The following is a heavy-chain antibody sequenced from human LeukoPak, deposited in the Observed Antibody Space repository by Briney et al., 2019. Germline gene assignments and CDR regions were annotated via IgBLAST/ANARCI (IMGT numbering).Heavy chain of an antibody. Sequence: GGSLRLSCAASGFTFSSYAMHWVRQAPGKGLEWVAVISYDGSNKYYADSVKGRFTISRDNSKNTLYLQMNSLRAEDTAVYYRAKGSSSGWYLYYFDYWGQGTLVTVSS. CDR1: GFTFSSYA. CDR3: AKGSSSGWYLYYFDY. J-gene: IGHJ4*02. V-gene: IGHV3-30-3*01. CDR2: ISYDGSNK. D-gene: IGHD6-19*01.